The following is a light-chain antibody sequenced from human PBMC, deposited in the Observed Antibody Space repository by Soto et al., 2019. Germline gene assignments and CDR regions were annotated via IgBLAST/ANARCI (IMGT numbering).Light chain of an antibody. J-gene: IGLJ2*01. Sequence: QSALTQPASVSGSPGQSITISCAGSGGDVGNYDLLSWYQQIPGKAPKLIIFDFSKRPSGVPDRFSGSTSGITASLTISGLQADDEGDYYCCSYSGTYTWLFGGGTKVTVL. CDR3: CSYSGTYTWL. V-gene: IGLV2-23*02. CDR2: DFS. CDR1: GGDVGNYDL.